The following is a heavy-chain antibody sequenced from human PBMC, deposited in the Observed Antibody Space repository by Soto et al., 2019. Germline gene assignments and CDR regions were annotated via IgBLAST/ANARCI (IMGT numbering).Heavy chain of an antibody. V-gene: IGHV1-24*01. CDR1: GYTLTELS. CDR3: ATGVQVGATGPLYFDY. D-gene: IGHD1-26*01. Sequence: ASVKVSFKVSGYTLTELSMHWVRQAPGKGLEWMGGFDPEDGETIYAQKFQGRVTMTEDTSTDTAYMELSSLRSEDTAVYYCATGVQVGATGPLYFDYWGQGTLVTVSS. J-gene: IGHJ4*02. CDR2: FDPEDGET.